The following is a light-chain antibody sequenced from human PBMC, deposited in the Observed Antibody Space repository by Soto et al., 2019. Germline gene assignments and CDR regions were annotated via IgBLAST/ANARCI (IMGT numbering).Light chain of an antibody. CDR2: GAS. Sequence: EIVLTQSPATLSLSPGERATLSCRASQSVRSNVAWYQQKPGQAPRLLIRGASTRATGISARFSGSGSGTDFTLSINSLQSEDSAVYYCQQCDDWPYTFGQGTKVDIK. CDR1: QSVRSN. J-gene: IGKJ2*01. CDR3: QQCDDWPYT. V-gene: IGKV3-15*01.